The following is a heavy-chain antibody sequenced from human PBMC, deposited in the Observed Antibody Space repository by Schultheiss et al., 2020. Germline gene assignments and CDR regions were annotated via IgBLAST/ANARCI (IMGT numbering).Heavy chain of an antibody. D-gene: IGHD6-13*01. CDR1: GGSISSGSYY. CDR2: IYASGST. Sequence: SETLSLTCTVSGGSISSGSYYWSWIRHPAGKGLEWIGRIYASGSTSYNPSLKSRVTISVDTSKNQFSLKLSSVTAADTAVYYCARVFRIAAAGTLSWSFAPWGQGTLVTVSS. V-gene: IGHV4-61*02. CDR3: ARVFRIAAAGTLSWSFAP. J-gene: IGHJ5*02.